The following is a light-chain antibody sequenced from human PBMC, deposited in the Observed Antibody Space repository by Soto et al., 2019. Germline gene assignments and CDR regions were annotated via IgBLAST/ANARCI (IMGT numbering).Light chain of an antibody. CDR1: SSDVGGYNY. CDR2: NVS. J-gene: IGLJ2*01. V-gene: IGLV2-14*01. CDR3: SSFTSTNTVL. Sequence: QLVLTQPASVSGSPGQSITISCTGTSSDVGGYNYVSWYQQHPGKAPKLMIYNVSNRPSGVSNRFSGSKSGNTASLTISGLQAEDEGHYYCSSFTSTNTVLFGGGTKVTVL.